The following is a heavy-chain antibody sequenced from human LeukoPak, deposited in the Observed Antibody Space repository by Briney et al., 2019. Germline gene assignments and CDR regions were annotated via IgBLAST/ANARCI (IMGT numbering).Heavy chain of an antibody. V-gene: IGHV3-7*01. CDR2: INEDGSEK. CDR1: GFTFSRYW. CDR3: ARQRYMDV. Sequence: GGSLRLPCAASGFTFSRYWMSCVRQAPGKGLEWVANINEDGSEKIYVDFVKGRFTISRDNAKNSLYLQMNSLRGEDRAVYYCARQRYMDVWGKGTTVTVSS. J-gene: IGHJ6*03.